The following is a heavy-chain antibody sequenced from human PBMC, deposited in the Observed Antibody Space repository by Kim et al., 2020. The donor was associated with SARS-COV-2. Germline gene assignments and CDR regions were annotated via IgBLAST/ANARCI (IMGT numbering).Heavy chain of an antibody. D-gene: IGHD6-6*01. CDR1: GGSISSYY. V-gene: IGHV4-59*08. CDR3: ARRGIAARSYPFDY. J-gene: IGHJ4*02. Sequence: SETLSLTCTVSGGSISSYYWSWIRQPPGKGLEWIGYIYYSGSTNYNPSLKSRVTISVDTSKNQFSLKLSSVTAADTAVYYCARRGIAARSYPFDYWGQGTLVTVSS. CDR2: IYYSGST.